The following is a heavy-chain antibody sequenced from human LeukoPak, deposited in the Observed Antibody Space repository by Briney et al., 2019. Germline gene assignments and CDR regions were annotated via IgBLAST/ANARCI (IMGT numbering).Heavy chain of an antibody. CDR1: GGSFSGYY. Sequence: TSETLSLTCAVYGGSFSGYYWSWLRQPPGKGLEWLGEINHSGSTNYNPSLKSRVTISVDTSKNQFSLKLSSVTAADTAVYYCARGTLAPPSPPYYFDYWGQGTLVTVSS. V-gene: IGHV4-34*01. CDR2: INHSGST. J-gene: IGHJ4*02. CDR3: ARGTLAPPSPPYYFDY.